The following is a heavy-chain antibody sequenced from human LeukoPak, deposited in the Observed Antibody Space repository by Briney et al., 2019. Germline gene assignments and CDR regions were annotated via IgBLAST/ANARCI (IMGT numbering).Heavy chain of an antibody. Sequence: PSETLSLTCAVYGGSFSGYYWSWIRQPPGKGLEWIGEINHSGSTNYNPSLKSRVTMSVDTSKNQFSLKLSSVTAADTAVYYCAMGGGGSYFAFDYWGQGTLVTVSS. D-gene: IGHD1-26*01. CDR3: AMGGGGSYFAFDY. J-gene: IGHJ4*02. V-gene: IGHV4-34*01. CDR2: INHSGST. CDR1: GGSFSGYY.